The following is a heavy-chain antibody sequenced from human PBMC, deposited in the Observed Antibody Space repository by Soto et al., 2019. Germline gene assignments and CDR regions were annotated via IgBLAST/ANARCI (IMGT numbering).Heavy chain of an antibody. V-gene: IGHV1-18*04. CDR1: GYTFASDG. CDR3: ARAEYHPTNVY. CDR2: ISAYNGNT. D-gene: IGHD2-2*01. J-gene: IGHJ4*02. Sequence: ASVKVSCKASGYTFASDGFGGVRQAPGQGLEGMGLISAYNGNTNYAQKLRGRVTMTTDTPTSTAYMELRSLRSDDTAVYYCARAEYHPTNVYGGQGTLVTVST.